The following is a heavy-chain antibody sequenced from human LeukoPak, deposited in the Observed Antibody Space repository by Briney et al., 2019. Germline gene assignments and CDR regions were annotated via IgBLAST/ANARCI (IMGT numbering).Heavy chain of an antibody. CDR2: LRYDGSNK. V-gene: IGHV3-33*06. CDR3: AKGVFYDSSGYYYGGAAFDI. J-gene: IGHJ3*02. Sequence: QPGRSLRLSWAASGFTFSSYGMHWVRQAPGKVLEWVAVLRYDGSNKYYADSVKGRFTISRDNSKNTLYLKLNSLRDEDTAVYYCAKGVFYDSSGYYYGGAAFDIWGQGTMVTVSS. D-gene: IGHD3-22*01. CDR1: GFTFSSYG.